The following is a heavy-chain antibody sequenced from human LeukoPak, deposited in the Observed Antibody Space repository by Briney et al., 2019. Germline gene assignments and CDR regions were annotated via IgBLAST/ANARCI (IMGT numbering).Heavy chain of an antibody. Sequence: ASVKVSCKASGYTFTGYLIHWVRLAPGQGLEWMGWINPNSGATYYAQKFQGRVTMARDSSISTAYVELSRLKSGDTAVYYCARGRSNTSWFGWFDPWGQGTRVTVSS. D-gene: IGHD3-10*01. V-gene: IGHV1-2*02. CDR3: ARGRSNTSWFGWFDP. CDR2: INPNSGAT. J-gene: IGHJ5*02. CDR1: GYTFTGYL.